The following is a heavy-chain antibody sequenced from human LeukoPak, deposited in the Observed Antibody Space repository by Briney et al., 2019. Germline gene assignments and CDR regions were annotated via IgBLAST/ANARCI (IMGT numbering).Heavy chain of an antibody. CDR2: ISGSSTTI. CDR3: AKDQSDYVWGSYRSIFDY. V-gene: IGHV3-48*01. D-gene: IGHD3-16*02. CDR1: GFIFRNFG. Sequence: SGGSLRLSCAASGFIFRNFGMTWVRQAPGKGLEWVSYISGSSTTIHYADSVKGRFTISRDNSKNTLYLQMNSLRAEDTAVYYCAKDQSDYVWGSYRSIFDYWGQGTLVTVSS. J-gene: IGHJ4*02.